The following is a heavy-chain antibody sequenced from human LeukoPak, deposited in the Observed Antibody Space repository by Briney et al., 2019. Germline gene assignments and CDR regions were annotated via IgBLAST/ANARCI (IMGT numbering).Heavy chain of an antibody. V-gene: IGHV4-34*01. Sequence: PSETLSLSCAVYGGSFSGYYWSWIRQPPGKGLEWIGEINHSGSTNYNPSLKSRVTISVDTSKNQFSLKLSSVTAADTAVYYCARGGSGWYRGAFDYWGQGTLVTVSS. J-gene: IGHJ4*02. CDR1: GGSFSGYY. CDR3: ARGGSGWYRGAFDY. D-gene: IGHD6-19*01. CDR2: INHSGST.